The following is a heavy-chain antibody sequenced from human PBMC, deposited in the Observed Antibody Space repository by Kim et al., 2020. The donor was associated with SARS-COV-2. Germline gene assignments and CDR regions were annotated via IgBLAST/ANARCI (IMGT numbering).Heavy chain of an antibody. CDR1: GGTFTNHG. V-gene: IGHV1-69*13. CDR3: ASGWPYFFY. Sequence: SVKVSCKASGGTFTNHGISWVRQAPGQGLEWVGGIIPIFGTAHYAQKFQGRVTITADESTSTGYMDLSSLRSEDAAVYYCASGWPYFFYWGHGTLVTVSS. D-gene: IGHD2-21*01. CDR2: IIPIFGTA. J-gene: IGHJ4*01.